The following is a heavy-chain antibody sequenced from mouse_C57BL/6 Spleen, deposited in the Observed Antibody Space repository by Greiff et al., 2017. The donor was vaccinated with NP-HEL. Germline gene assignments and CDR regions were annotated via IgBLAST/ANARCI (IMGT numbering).Heavy chain of an antibody. CDR2: INPNNGGT. V-gene: IGHV1-26*01. CDR3: ARRGKKDYAMDY. Sequence: VQLKQSGPELVKPGASVKISCKASGYTFTDYYMNWVKQSHGKSLEWIGDINPNNGGTSYNQKFKGKATLTVDKSSSTAYMELRSLTSEDSAVYYCARRGKKDYAMDYWGQGTSVTVSS. J-gene: IGHJ4*01. CDR1: GYTFTDYY.